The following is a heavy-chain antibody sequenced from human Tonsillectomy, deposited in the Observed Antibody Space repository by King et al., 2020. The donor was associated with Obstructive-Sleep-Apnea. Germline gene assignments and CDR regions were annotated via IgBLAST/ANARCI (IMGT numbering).Heavy chain of an antibody. V-gene: IGHV3-64D*06. D-gene: IGHD6-6*01. J-gene: IGHJ4*02. Sequence: VQLVESGGGLVQPGGSLRLSCSASGFTFSSYAMHWVRQAPGKGLEYVSAISSNGGSTYYPDSVKGRFTISRDNSKNTLYLQMSSLRAEDTAVYYCVKTRAKYSSSPQGDYWGQGTLVTVSS. CDR2: ISSNGGST. CDR3: VKTRAKYSSSPQGDY. CDR1: GFTFSSYA.